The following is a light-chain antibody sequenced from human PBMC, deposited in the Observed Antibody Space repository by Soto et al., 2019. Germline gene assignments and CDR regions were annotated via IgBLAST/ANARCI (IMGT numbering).Light chain of an antibody. V-gene: IGLV1-44*01. CDR1: SSNIESNS. CDR3: ASWDVSLTGVI. J-gene: IGLJ2*01. CDR2: TNN. Sequence: QSVLTQPPSASGTPGQRVTISCSGSSSNIESNSVNWYQQLPGAAPKLLIYTNNQRPSGVPDRFSGSRSGTSASLAISGLQSEDEADYYCASWDVSLTGVIFGGGTKVTVL.